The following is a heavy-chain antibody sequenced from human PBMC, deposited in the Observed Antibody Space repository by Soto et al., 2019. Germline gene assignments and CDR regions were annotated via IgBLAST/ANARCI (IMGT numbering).Heavy chain of an antibody. D-gene: IGHD3-16*01. V-gene: IGHV3-23*01. Sequence: PGGSLRLSCAASGFTFSSYAMSWVRQAPGKGLEWVSAISGSGGSTYYADSVKGRFTISGDNSKNTLYLQMNSLRAEDTAVYYCARMITFGGVIRLYWHFDYWGQGTLVTVSS. CDR2: ISGSGGST. J-gene: IGHJ4*02. CDR1: GFTFSSYA. CDR3: ARMITFGGVIRLYWHFDY.